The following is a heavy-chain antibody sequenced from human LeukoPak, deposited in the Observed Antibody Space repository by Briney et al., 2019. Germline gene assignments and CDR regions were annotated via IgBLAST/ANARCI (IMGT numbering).Heavy chain of an antibody. CDR2: INPNSGGT. Sequence: GASVKVSCKASGYTFTRYYIHWVRQAPGQGLEWMGWINPNSGGTNYAQKFQGRVTMIRDTSISTAYMELSRLRSDDTAVYYCARVGRTTRHEYYYYYYMDVWGKGTTVTISS. J-gene: IGHJ6*03. CDR3: ARVGRTTRHEYYYYYYMDV. CDR1: GYTFTRYY. D-gene: IGHD1-14*01. V-gene: IGHV1-2*02.